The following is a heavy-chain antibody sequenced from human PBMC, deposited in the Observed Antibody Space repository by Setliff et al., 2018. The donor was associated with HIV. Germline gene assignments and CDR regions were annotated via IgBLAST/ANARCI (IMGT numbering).Heavy chain of an antibody. J-gene: IGHJ6*03. D-gene: IGHD3-10*01. CDR2: IVVGSYNT. Sequence: GASVKVSCKASGFTFTNSAMQWVRQARGQRLEWIGWIVVGSYNTNYAQKFQERVTITRDLSTSTDYMELSSLRSEDTAVYYCAAASNRRVRGVNLHYYYYMDVWGKGTTVTVSS. V-gene: IGHV1-58*02. CDR3: AAASNRRVRGVNLHYYYYMDV. CDR1: GFTFTNSA.